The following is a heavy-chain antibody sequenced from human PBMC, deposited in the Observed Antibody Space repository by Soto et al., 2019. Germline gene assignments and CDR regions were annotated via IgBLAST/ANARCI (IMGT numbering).Heavy chain of an antibody. D-gene: IGHD3-10*01. V-gene: IGHV4-61*01. CDR1: GGSVSSGSYY. J-gene: IGHJ5*02. CDR3: ARAYYRARFDP. CDR2: IYYSGST. Sequence: SETLSLTCTVSGGSVSSGSYYLSWIRQPPGKGLEWIGYIYYSGSTNYHPSLKSRVTISVDTSKNQFSLKLSSVTAADTAVYYCARAYYRARFDPWGQGTLVTVSS.